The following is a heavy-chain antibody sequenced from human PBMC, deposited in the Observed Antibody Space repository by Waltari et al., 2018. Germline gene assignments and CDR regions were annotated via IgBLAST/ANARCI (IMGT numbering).Heavy chain of an antibody. D-gene: IGHD1-26*01. Sequence: QVQLHQWGTGLLRPSETLSLTCAVHGGSFLAYYCPWIRLAPGRGLEWIGEAYERGTTKYSPSLKSRLTVSVDTSKRQFSLKLSSVTAADTAFYYCARGLRSHSAAWWEGITFDSWGQGSLVTVSS. CDR1: GGSFLAYY. CDR2: AYERGTT. V-gene: IGHV4-34*01. J-gene: IGHJ4*02. CDR3: ARGLRSHSAAWWEGITFDS.